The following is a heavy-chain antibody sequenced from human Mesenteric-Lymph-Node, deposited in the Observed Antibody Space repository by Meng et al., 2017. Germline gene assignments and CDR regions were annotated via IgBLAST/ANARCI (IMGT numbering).Heavy chain of an antibody. CDR3: ARGRNAVY. Sequence: GESLKISCAASGFTFSSYAMTWVRQAPGKGLEWVSAISGSGSSTYYADSVKGRFTISRDNSKNTLYLQMNSLRAEDTAVYYCARGRNAVYWGQGTLVTVSS. D-gene: IGHD5-24*01. J-gene: IGHJ4*02. CDR2: ISGSGSST. CDR1: GFTFSSYA. V-gene: IGHV3-23*01.